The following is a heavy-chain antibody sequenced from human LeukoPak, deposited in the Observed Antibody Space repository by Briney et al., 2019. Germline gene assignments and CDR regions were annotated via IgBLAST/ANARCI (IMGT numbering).Heavy chain of an antibody. V-gene: IGHV1-18*01. CDR2: ISAYNGNT. Sequence: ASVKVSCKASGYTFTSYGISWVRQAPGQGLEWMGWISAYNGNTNYAQKLQGRVTMTTDTSTSTAYMELRSLRSDDTAVYYCARGVGIAAAGSLNYYYGMDVWGQGTTVTVPS. CDR1: GYTFTSYG. CDR3: ARGVGIAAAGSLNYYYGMDV. J-gene: IGHJ6*02. D-gene: IGHD6-13*01.